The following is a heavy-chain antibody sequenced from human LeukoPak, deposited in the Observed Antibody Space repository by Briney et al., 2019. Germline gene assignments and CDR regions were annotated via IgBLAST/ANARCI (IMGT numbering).Heavy chain of an antibody. CDR3: ARSGRPTDYFDY. J-gene: IGHJ4*02. CDR1: GYSFPTYR. D-gene: IGHD6-6*01. CDR2: IYPGDSHT. Sequence: GEALKISCKGSGYSFPTYRIGGVRPMPRKGLDGMGIIYPGDSHTRYSLSFQGQDTISPDQSISTAYLQWSSLKDSDTALYYCARSGRPTDYFDYWGQGTLVTVSS. V-gene: IGHV5-51*01.